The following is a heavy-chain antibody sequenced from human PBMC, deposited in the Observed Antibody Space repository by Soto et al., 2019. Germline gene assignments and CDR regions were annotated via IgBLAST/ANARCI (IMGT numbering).Heavy chain of an antibody. J-gene: IGHJ6*03. CDR2: IYYSGST. CDR3: ARALSHYDGWSGGRGYYYYMDV. Sequence: SETLSLTCTVSGGSISSGGYYWSWIRQHPGKGLEWIGYIYYSGSTYYNPSLKSRVTISVDTSKNQFSLKLSSVTAADTAVYYCARALSHYDGWSGGRGYYYYMDVWGKGTTVTSP. CDR1: GGSISSGGYY. V-gene: IGHV4-31*03. D-gene: IGHD3-3*01.